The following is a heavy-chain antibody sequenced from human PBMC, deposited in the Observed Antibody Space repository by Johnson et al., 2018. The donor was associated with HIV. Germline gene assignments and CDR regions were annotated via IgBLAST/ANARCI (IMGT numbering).Heavy chain of an antibody. V-gene: IGHV3-15*01. CDR1: GFTFSNAW. Sequence: VQLVESGGGLVKPGGSLRVSCAASGFTFSNAWMSWVRQAPGKGLEWVGRIKSKTDGGTTDYAAPVKGRFTISRDDSKNTLYLQMNSLKTEDTAVYYCTTAVDGAPDAFDIWGQGTMVTVSS. J-gene: IGHJ3*02. CDR2: IKSKTDGGTT. D-gene: IGHD4-17*01. CDR3: TTAVDGAPDAFDI.